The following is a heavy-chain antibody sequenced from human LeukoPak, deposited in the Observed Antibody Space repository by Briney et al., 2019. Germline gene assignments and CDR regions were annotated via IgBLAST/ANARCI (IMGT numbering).Heavy chain of an antibody. CDR2: IKEDGSVK. CDR1: GFTFNRYW. CDR3: ARLERVVVVPAAIEGDAFDI. J-gene: IGHJ3*02. Sequence: GGSLRLSCTASGFTFNRYWMSWVRQAPGKGLEWVASIKEDGSVKYYVDSVTGRFTISRDNAKNSLHLQMNSLKFEDTAVYYCARLERVVVVPAAIEGDAFDIWGQGTMVTVSS. D-gene: IGHD2-2*02. V-gene: IGHV3-7*01.